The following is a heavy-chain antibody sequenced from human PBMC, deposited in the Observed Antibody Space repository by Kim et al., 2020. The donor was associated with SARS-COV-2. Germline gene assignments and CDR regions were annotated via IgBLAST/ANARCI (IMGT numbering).Heavy chain of an antibody. CDR2: IYMDVST. CDR1: GDSISSGRHY. V-gene: IGHV4-61*02. Sequence: SETLSLTCTVSGDSISSGRHYWNWIRQPAGKRLEWIGRIYMDVSTNYNPSLKSRVAMSVDPSENQFSLKVTSVTAADTAVYYCARGTQLGIPFVFDSWGKGSSVTVSS. J-gene: IGHJ4*02. D-gene: IGHD1-1*01. CDR3: ARGTQLGIPFVFDS.